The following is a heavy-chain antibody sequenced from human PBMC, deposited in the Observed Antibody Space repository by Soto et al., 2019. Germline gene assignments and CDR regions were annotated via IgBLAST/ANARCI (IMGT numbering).Heavy chain of an antibody. Sequence: PSETLSLTCTVSGGSISSYYWSWIRQPPGKGLEWIGYIYYSGSTNYNPSLKSRVTISVDTSKNQFSLRLSSVTAAYTAVYYCAREVIPLTTDWYFDLWGRGTLVPVSS. V-gene: IGHV4-59*12. CDR2: IYYSGST. CDR3: AREVIPLTTDWYFDL. CDR1: GGSISSYY. D-gene: IGHD4-17*01. J-gene: IGHJ2*01.